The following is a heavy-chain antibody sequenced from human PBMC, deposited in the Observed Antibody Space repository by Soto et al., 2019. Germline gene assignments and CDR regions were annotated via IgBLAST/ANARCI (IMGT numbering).Heavy chain of an antibody. V-gene: IGHV4-39*01. CDR1: GDSISTSSFS. Sequence: QLHLQESGPGLVKPSDTLSLTCAVSGDSISTSSFSWGWIRQPPGMGLEWIGSIDYRGNTYYNPSLKGRLTMSVDTSKNQFSVKLNSVPAADTAVYYCARQPGGGITASGLHDTQRHFDIWGQGTLVTVSS. CDR2: IDYRGNT. J-gene: IGHJ4*02. CDR3: ARQPGGGITASGLHDTQRHFDI. D-gene: IGHD6-6*01.